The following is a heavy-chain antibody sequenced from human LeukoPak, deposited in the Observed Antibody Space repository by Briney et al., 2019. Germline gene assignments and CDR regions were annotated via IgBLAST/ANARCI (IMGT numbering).Heavy chain of an antibody. CDR3: ARDRAGYSYGPTWPIDY. V-gene: IGHV1-18*04. CDR1: GYTFTSYG. J-gene: IGHJ4*02. Sequence: GASVNVSCTASGYTFTSYGISWVRQAPGQGLEWMGWISAYNGNTNYAQNLQGRVTMTTDTSTSTAYMELRSLRSDDTAVYYCARDRAGYSYGPTWPIDYWGQGTLVTVSS. D-gene: IGHD5-18*01. CDR2: ISAYNGNT.